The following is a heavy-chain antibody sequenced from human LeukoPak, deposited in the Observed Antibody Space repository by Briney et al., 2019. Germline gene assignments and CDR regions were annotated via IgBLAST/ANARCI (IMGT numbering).Heavy chain of an antibody. CDR1: GFTFSSYA. D-gene: IGHD6-19*01. CDR3: AKAQQWLVLDY. V-gene: IGHV3-30-3*01. J-gene: IGHJ4*02. Sequence: GGSLRLSCAASGFTFSSYAMHWVRQAPGKGLEWVAVISYDGSNKYYADSVKGRFTISRDNSKNTLYLQMNSLRAEDTAVYYCAKAQQWLVLDYWGQGTLVTVSS. CDR2: ISYDGSNK.